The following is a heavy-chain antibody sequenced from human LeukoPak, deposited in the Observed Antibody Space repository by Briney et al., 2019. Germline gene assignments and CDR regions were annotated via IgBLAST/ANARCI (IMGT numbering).Heavy chain of an antibody. Sequence: GWSLRLSCAASGFSFSSYWMSWVRQAPGKGLEWVANIKEDGSEKNYVDSVKGRFTISRDNAKNSLYLQMNTLRAEDTAVYYCGRSGIVTTAVPFWGQGTLVTVSS. CDR1: GFSFSSYW. CDR2: IKEDGSEK. V-gene: IGHV3-7*01. CDR3: GRSGIVTTAVPF. J-gene: IGHJ4*02. D-gene: IGHD1-26*01.